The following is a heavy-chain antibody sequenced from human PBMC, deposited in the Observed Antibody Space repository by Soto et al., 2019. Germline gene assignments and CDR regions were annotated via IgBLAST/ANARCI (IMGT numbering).Heavy chain of an antibody. CDR1: GYTFPSYD. D-gene: IGHD3-22*01. V-gene: IGHV1-8*01. CDR2: MNPNSGNT. J-gene: IGHJ6*02. Sequence: ASVKVSCKASGYTFPSYDINWVRQATGQGLEWMGWMNPNSGNTGYAQKFQGRVTMTRNTSISTAYMELSSLRSEDTAVYYCARGLGDSSGYYYAIKPSSDYGMDVWGQGTTLTVSS. CDR3: ARGLGDSSGYYYAIKPSSDYGMDV.